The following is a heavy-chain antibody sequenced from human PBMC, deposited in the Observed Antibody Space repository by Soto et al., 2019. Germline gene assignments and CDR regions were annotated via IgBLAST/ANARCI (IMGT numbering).Heavy chain of an antibody. D-gene: IGHD2-2*02. CDR3: ARDDYTYGVY. Sequence: QVQLVESGGGLVKPGESLRVSCAASGFSFRDYFMSWMRRAPGKGLEWVAYIGPYGNSKYYADSVKGRFTISRDDATNSLYLHMNSLRAEDTAVYYCARDDYTYGVYWGQGTPVTVSS. CDR2: IGPYGNSK. J-gene: IGHJ4*02. V-gene: IGHV3-11*01. CDR1: GFSFRDYF.